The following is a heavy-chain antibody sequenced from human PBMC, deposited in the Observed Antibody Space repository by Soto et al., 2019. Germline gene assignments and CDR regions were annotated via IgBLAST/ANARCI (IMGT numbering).Heavy chain of an antibody. CDR1: GGSISSGGYY. D-gene: IGHD3-16*01. V-gene: IGHV4-30-4*08. CDR3: ARVLLVSVALYSFAY. Sequence: SETLSLTCTVSGGSISSGGYYWSWVRQPPGKGLEWIGHIYYSGSTYYNPSLKSRVTISLDTSKNQFSLKMSSVTAADTAVYYCARVLLVSVALYSFAYWGQG. J-gene: IGHJ4*02. CDR2: IYYSGST.